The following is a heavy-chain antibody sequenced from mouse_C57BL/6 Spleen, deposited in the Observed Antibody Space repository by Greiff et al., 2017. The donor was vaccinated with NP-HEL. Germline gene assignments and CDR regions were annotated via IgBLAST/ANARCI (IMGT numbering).Heavy chain of an antibody. Sequence: EVKLEESGEGLVKPGGSLKLSCAASGFTFSSYAMSWVRQTPEKRLEWVAYISSGGDYIYYADTVKGRFTISRDNARNTLYLQMSSLKSEDTAMYYCTRVTTVVARGYFDYWGQGTTLTVSS. J-gene: IGHJ2*01. V-gene: IGHV5-9-1*02. D-gene: IGHD1-1*01. CDR1: GFTFSSYA. CDR3: TRVTTVVARGYFDY. CDR2: ISSGGDYI.